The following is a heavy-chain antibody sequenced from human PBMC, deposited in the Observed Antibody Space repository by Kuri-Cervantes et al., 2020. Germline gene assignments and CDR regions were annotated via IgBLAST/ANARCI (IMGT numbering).Heavy chain of an antibody. D-gene: IGHD3-22*01. CDR2: MNPNSGNT. V-gene: IGHV1-8*02. Sequence: ASVKVSCKASGYTFTSYDVNWVRQATGQGLEWMGGMNPNSGNTDYAQKFQGRVTMTRNTSISTAYMELSSLRSEDTAVYYCARGSYYDSSGYYYWGQGTLVTVSS. CDR3: ARGSYYDSSGYYY. CDR1: GYTFTSYD. J-gene: IGHJ4*02.